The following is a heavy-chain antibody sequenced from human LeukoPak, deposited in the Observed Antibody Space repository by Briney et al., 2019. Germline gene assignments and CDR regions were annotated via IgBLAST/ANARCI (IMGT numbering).Heavy chain of an antibody. Sequence: GGSLRLSCAASGFTFSSYGMHWVRQAPGKGLEWVAFIRYDGSNKYYADSVKGRFTISRDNSKNTLYLQMNSLRAEDTAVYYCAKDLAPGIVGTTTEFDYWGQGTLVTVSS. CDR3: AKDLAPGIVGTTTEFDY. CDR1: GFTFSSYG. D-gene: IGHD1-26*01. J-gene: IGHJ4*02. V-gene: IGHV3-30*02. CDR2: IRYDGSNK.